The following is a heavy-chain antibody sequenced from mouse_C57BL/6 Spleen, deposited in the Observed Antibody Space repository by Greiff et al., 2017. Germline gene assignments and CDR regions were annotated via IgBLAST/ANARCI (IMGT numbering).Heavy chain of an antibody. J-gene: IGHJ4*01. CDR2: ISSGSSTI. CDR1: GFTFSDYG. CDR3: AYGSSPYYAMDY. D-gene: IGHD1-1*01. Sequence: EVMLVESGGGLVKPGGSLKLSCAASGFTFSDYGMHWVRQAPEQGLEWVAYISSGSSTIYYADTVKGRFTISRDNAKNTLFLQMTSLRSEDTAMYYCAYGSSPYYAMDYWGQGTSVTVSS. V-gene: IGHV5-17*01.